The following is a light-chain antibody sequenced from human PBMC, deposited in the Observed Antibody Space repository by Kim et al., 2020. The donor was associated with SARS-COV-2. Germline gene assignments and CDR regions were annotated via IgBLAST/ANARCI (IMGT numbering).Light chain of an antibody. CDR1: SSDVGAYNS. V-gene: IGLV2-14*03. CDR2: DVS. J-gene: IGLJ2*01. Sequence: GPSITVSCTGTSSDVGAYNSVSWYQQHAGKAPKLMIFDVSSRPSGVSNRFSGSKSGNTASLTISGLQAEDEADYYCSSYTSSSTVVFGGGTQLTVL. CDR3: SSYTSSSTVV.